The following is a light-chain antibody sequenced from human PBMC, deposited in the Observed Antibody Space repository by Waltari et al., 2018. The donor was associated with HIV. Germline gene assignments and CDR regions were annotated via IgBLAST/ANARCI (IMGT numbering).Light chain of an antibody. CDR2: WAS. V-gene: IGKV4-1*01. CDR3: QQYYSTPLT. CDR1: QSVLFSSNNKNY. J-gene: IGKJ4*01. Sequence: DIVMTQSPDSLAVSLGGRATINCKSSQSVLFSSNNKNYLAWYQQKLGQPPRLLLYWASTRESAVPDRFSGSGSGADFTLTISSLQAEDVAVYYCQQYYSTPLTFGGGTKVEIK.